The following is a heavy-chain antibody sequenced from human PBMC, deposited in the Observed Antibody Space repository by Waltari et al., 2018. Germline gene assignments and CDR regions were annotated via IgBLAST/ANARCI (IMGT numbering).Heavy chain of an antibody. D-gene: IGHD6-13*01. J-gene: IGHJ4*02. Sequence: EVQLVESGGGLVQPGGSLRLSCAVSGFTFSTYSMTWVRQAPGKGLEGVANIKQDGTEKYYVDSVKGRFSISRDNGKNVLYLHMNSLRADDTAVYYCARDEMHRTTWYHFWGQGTQVTVSS. CDR1: GFTFSTYS. CDR3: ARDEMHRTTWYHF. CDR2: IKQDGTEK. V-gene: IGHV3-7*04.